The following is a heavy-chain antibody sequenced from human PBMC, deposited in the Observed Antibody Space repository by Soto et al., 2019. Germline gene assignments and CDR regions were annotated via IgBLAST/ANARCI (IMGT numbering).Heavy chain of an antibody. CDR2: ISYDGSNK. J-gene: IGHJ3*02. Sequence: VQLLESGGGLVQPGRSLRLSCAASGFTFSSYGMNWVRQAPGKGLEWVAAISYDGSNKYYADSVKGRFTISRDNSKNTLYLQMDSMGADDTAVDCCGLAYYDRGAFDIWGQGTMVTVSS. CDR1: GFTFSSYG. D-gene: IGHD3-22*01. V-gene: IGHV3-30*03. CDR3: GLAYYDRGAFDI.